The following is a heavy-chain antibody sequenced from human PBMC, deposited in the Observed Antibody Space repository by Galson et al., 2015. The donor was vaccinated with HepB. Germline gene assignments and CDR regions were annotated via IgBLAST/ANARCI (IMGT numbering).Heavy chain of an antibody. CDR2: TYYRSKWYS. CDR3: ARDAYSSGWYWFDP. V-gene: IGHV6-1*01. D-gene: IGHD6-19*01. Sequence: CAISGDSVSSNSAAWNWIRQSPSRGLEWLGRTYYRSKWYSDYAVSVKSRITINPDTSKNQFSLQLNSVTPEDTAVYYCARDAYSSGWYWFDPWGQGTLVTVSS. J-gene: IGHJ5*02. CDR1: GDSVSSNSAA.